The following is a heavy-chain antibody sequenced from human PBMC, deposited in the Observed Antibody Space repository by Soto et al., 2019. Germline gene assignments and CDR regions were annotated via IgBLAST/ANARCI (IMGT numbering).Heavy chain of an antibody. Sequence: PGGSLRLSCAASGFTFRSYWMHWVRQAPGKGLVWVSRINRDGSSTSYADSVKGRVTISRDNAKNSLYLQMNSLRDEDTAVYYCARDHTLQYYDSSGLVPFEIWGQGTMV. CDR1: GFTFRSYW. CDR2: INRDGSST. CDR3: ARDHTLQYYDSSGLVPFEI. D-gene: IGHD3-22*01. V-gene: IGHV3-74*01. J-gene: IGHJ3*02.